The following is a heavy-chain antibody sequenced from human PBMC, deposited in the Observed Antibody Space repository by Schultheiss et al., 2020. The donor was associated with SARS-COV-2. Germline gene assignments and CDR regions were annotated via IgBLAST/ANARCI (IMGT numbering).Heavy chain of an antibody. D-gene: IGHD3-22*01. Sequence: GGSLRLSCAASGFTFSSYAMSWVRQAPGKGLEWVSAISGSGGSTYYADSVKGRFTISRDNAKNSLYLQMNSLRAEDTAVYYCARDRSPNYYDSSAFDYWGQGTLVTVSS. CDR3: ARDRSPNYYDSSAFDY. CDR2: ISGSGGST. V-gene: IGHV3-23*01. J-gene: IGHJ4*02. CDR1: GFTFSSYA.